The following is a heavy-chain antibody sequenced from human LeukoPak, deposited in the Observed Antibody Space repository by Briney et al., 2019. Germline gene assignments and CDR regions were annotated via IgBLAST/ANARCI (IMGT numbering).Heavy chain of an antibody. J-gene: IGHJ3*02. Sequence: GGSLRLSCVASGFTFSTYGMSWVRQAPGKGLEWVSAISGSGGSTYYADSVKGRFTISRDNSKNTLYLQMNSLRAEDTAVYYCARHRSGGSQDDAFDIWGQGTMVTVSS. V-gene: IGHV3-23*01. D-gene: IGHD2-15*01. CDR3: ARHRSGGSQDDAFDI. CDR1: GFTFSTYG. CDR2: ISGSGGST.